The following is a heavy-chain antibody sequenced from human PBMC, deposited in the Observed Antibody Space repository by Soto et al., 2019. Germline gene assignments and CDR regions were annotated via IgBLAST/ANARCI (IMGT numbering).Heavy chain of an antibody. V-gene: IGHV4-39*07. CDR1: GGSISSSSYY. D-gene: IGHD2-2*01. Sequence: SETLSLTCTVSGGSISSSSYYWGWIRQPPRKGQEWIGSIYYSGSTYYNPSLKSRVTISVDTSKNQFSLKLSSVTAADTAVYYCASQVVVRRGPNWFDPWGQGTLVTVSS. CDR3: ASQVVVRRGPNWFDP. CDR2: IYYSGST. J-gene: IGHJ5*02.